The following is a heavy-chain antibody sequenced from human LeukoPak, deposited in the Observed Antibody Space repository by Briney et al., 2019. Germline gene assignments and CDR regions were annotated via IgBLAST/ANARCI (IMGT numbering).Heavy chain of an antibody. D-gene: IGHD5-12*01. V-gene: IGHV4-30-4*01. J-gene: IGHJ4*02. CDR1: GGSISSGDYY. CDR3: ARDRSGYDHLDY. CDR2: IYNSGIT. Sequence: PSETLSLTCTVSGGSISSGDYYWSWIRQPPGKGLEWIGYIYNSGITYYNPSLKSRVTISGDTYKNQFSLKLSPVTAADTAVYYCARDRSGYDHLDYWGQGTLVTVSS.